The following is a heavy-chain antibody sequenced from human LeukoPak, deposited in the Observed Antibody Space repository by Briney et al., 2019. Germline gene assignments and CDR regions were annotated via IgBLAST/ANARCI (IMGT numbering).Heavy chain of an antibody. CDR2: IRYDGSNK. D-gene: IGHD6-13*01. CDR3: AKDPSYTAAGIDY. CDR1: GFTFSSYG. J-gene: IGHJ4*02. Sequence: TGGSLRLSCAASGFTFSSYGMHWVRQAPGKGLEWVAFIRYDGSNKYYADSVKGRFTISRDNSKNTLDLQMSSLRAEDTAVYYCAKDPSYTAAGIDYWGQGTLVTVSS. V-gene: IGHV3-30*02.